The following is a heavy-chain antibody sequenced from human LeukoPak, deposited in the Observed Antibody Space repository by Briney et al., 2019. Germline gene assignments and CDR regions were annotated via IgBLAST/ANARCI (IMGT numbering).Heavy chain of an antibody. CDR1: GYTFTSHA. CDR3: ARDNSVRDEAWWFNP. CDR2: INTNTGNP. V-gene: IGHV7-4-1*02. Sequence: ASVKVSCKASGYTFTSHAMNWVRQAPGQGLEWMGWINTNTGNPTYAQGFTGRFVFSLDTSVSTAYLQISSLKAEDTAVYYCARDNSVRDEAWWFNPWGQGTLVTVSS. J-gene: IGHJ5*02. D-gene: IGHD5-24*01.